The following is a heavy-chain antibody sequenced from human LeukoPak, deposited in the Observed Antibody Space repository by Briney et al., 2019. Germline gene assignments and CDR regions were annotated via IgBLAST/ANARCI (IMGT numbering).Heavy chain of an antibody. J-gene: IGHJ2*01. CDR2: IYHSGST. V-gene: IGHV4-38-2*01. CDR1: GYSISSGYY. CDR3: ARRYSNYWYFDL. D-gene: IGHD4-11*01. Sequence: SETLSLTCVVSGYSISSGYYWGWIRQPPGKGLEWIGSIYHSGSTYYNPSLKSRVTISVDTSKNQFSLKLSSVTAADTAVYYCARRYSNYWYFDLWGRGTLVTVSS.